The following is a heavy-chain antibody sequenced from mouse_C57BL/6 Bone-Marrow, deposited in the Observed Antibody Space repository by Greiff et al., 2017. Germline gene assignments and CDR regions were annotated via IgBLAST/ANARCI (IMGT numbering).Heavy chain of an antibody. CDR2: ILPGSGST. Sequence: VQLQQSGAELMKPGASVKLSCKATGYTFTGYWIEWVKQRPGHGLEWIGEILPGSGSTNYNEKFKGKATSTADTSSNTAYMQLSSLTTEDSDIYYCERWGGYYDVGFAYWGQGTLVTVSA. J-gene: IGHJ3*01. D-gene: IGHD2-3*01. V-gene: IGHV1-9*01. CDR3: ERWGGYYDVGFAY. CDR1: GYTFTGYW.